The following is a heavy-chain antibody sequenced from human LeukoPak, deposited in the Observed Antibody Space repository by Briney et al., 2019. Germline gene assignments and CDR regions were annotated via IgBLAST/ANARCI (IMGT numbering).Heavy chain of an antibody. J-gene: IGHJ4*02. Sequence: PGGSLRLSCAASGFTFSSYGMHWVRQAPGKGLEWVAVISYDGSNKYYADSVKGRFTISRDNSKNTLYLQMNSLRAEDTAVYYCAKDWIGYFDYWGQGTLVTVSS. CDR3: AKDWIGYFDY. V-gene: IGHV3-30*18. D-gene: IGHD3-3*01. CDR1: GFTFSSYG. CDR2: ISYDGSNK.